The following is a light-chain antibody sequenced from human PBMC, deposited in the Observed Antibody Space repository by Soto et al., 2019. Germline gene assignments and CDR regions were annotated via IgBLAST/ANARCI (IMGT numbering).Light chain of an antibody. CDR1: SSDVGGYHY. J-gene: IGLJ3*02. CDR2: EVS. V-gene: IGLV2-14*01. Sequence: QSVLTQPASVSGSPGQSITISCTGTSSDVGGYHYVSWYQQHPGKAPKLMIYEVSDRPSGVSNRFSGSKSGNTASLTISGLEPEDEADYYCSSYTTTTNLIVFGGGTKVTVL. CDR3: SSYTTTTNLIV.